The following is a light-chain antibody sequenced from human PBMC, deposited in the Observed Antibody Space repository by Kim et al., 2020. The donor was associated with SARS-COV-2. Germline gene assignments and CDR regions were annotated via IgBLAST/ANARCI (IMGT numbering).Light chain of an antibody. J-gene: IGKJ5*01. V-gene: IGKV3-11*01. CDR3: QQRSNWPPIT. CDR1: QSVSSY. CDR2: DAS. Sequence: SPGERAAISGRASQSVSSYLAWYQQKPGQAPRLLIYDASNRATGIPARFSGSGSGTDFTLTISSLEPEDFAVYYCQQRSNWPPITFGQGTRLEIK.